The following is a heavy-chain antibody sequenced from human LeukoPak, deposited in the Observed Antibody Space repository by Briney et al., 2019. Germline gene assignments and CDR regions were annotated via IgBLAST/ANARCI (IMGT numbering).Heavy chain of an antibody. Sequence: GGSLRLSCAASGFTFSSYAMHWVRRAPGKGLEWVAVISYDGSNKYYADSVKGRFTISRDNSKNTLYLQMNSLRAEDTAVYYCARAEHDYSNYVLPDYWGQGTLVTVSS. CDR1: GFTFSSYA. D-gene: IGHD4-11*01. V-gene: IGHV3-30*01. CDR2: ISYDGSNK. J-gene: IGHJ4*02. CDR3: ARAEHDYSNYVLPDY.